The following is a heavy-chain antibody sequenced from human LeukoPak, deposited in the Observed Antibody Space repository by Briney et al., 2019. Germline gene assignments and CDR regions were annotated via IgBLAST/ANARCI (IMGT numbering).Heavy chain of an antibody. D-gene: IGHD3-10*01. CDR2: INPNSGGT. Sequence: GASVKVSCKASGYTFTGYYMHWVRQAPGQGLEWMGWINPNSGGTNYAQKFQGRVTMTRDTSITTACLELSRLRSDDTAVYYCAIDSWDYYGSGSYYYWGQGTLVTVSS. CDR3: AIDSWDYYGSGSYYY. V-gene: IGHV1-2*02. CDR1: GYTFTGYY. J-gene: IGHJ4*02.